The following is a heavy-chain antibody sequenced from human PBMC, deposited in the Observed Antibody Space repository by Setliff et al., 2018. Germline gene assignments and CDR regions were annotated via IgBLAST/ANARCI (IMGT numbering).Heavy chain of an antibody. CDR1: GGSINSGVYY. CDR2: IYHGGDT. V-gene: IGHV4-39*07. CDR3: ARGRSIAARLLDS. D-gene: IGHD6-6*01. J-gene: IGHJ4*02. Sequence: SETLSLTCTVSGGSINSGVYYWAWIRQPPGKGLEWIGRIYHGGDTYYNASLTSRLTISVDTSKDQFSRKLISMTAADTAVYYCARGRSIAARLLDSWGKRTLVT.